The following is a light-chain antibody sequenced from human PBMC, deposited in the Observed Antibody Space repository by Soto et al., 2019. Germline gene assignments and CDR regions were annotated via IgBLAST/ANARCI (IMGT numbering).Light chain of an antibody. Sequence: EIVLTQSPGTLSLSPGERATLSCRASQSVSSSYLAWYQQKPGQPPRLLIYDASTRATGIPARISGSGSGTDFTLTISRLEPEDFAVYYCQQYGSSPWTFGQGTRVEIK. J-gene: IGKJ1*01. CDR3: QQYGSSPWT. CDR1: QSVSSSY. V-gene: IGKV3-20*01. CDR2: DAS.